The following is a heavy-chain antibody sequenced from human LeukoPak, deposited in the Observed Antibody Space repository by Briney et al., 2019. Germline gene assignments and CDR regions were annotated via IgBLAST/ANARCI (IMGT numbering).Heavy chain of an antibody. J-gene: IGHJ6*01. CDR3: ARDLVMVRGVIIEYYYYGMDV. CDR1: GFTVSSNY. V-gene: IGHV3-66*01. Sequence: GGSLRLSCAASGFTVSSNYMSWVRQAPGKGLEWVSVIYSGGSTYYADSVKGRFTISRDNSKNTLYLQMNSLRAEDTAVYYCARDLVMVRGVIIEYYYYGMDVWGHGTTVTVSS. D-gene: IGHD3-10*01. CDR2: IYSGGST.